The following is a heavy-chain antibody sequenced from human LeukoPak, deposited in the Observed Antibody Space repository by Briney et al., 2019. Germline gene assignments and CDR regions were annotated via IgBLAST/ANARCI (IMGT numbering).Heavy chain of an antibody. V-gene: IGHV4-34*01. D-gene: IGHD6-19*01. J-gene: IGHJ4*02. CDR2: INHSGST. CDR1: GGSISSYY. CDR3: ARGRFLASSGWYYFDY. Sequence: SETLSLTCTVSGGSISSYYWSWIRQPPGKGLEWIGEINHSGSTNYNPSLKSRVTISVDTSKNQFSLKLSSVTAADTAVYYCARGRFLASSGWYYFDYWGQGTLVTVSS.